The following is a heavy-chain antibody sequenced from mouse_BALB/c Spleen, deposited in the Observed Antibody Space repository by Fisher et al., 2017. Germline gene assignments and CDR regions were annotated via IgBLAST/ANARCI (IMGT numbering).Heavy chain of an antibody. D-gene: IGHD6-1*01. V-gene: IGHV14-1*01. Sequence: KFKGKATMTADTSSNTAYLQLSSLTSEDTAVYYCASLGPYAMDYWGQGTSVTVSS. CDR3: ASLGPYAMDY. J-gene: IGHJ4*01.